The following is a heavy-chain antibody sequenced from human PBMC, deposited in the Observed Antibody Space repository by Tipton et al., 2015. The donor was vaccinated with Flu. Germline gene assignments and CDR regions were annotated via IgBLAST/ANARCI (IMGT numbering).Heavy chain of an antibody. D-gene: IGHD3-22*01. CDR3: ARSLYDTTGYFLFHS. CDR2: IHYSGST. J-gene: IGHJ4*02. Sequence: TLSLTCTVSGGSISYYYWSWIRQTPGKGLEWIGDIHYSGSTNYNPSLKSRVTISLDTSKNQFSLKLYSVTAADTAIYYCARSLYDTTGYFLFHSWGQGTLVTVSS. CDR1: GGSISYYY. V-gene: IGHV4-59*12.